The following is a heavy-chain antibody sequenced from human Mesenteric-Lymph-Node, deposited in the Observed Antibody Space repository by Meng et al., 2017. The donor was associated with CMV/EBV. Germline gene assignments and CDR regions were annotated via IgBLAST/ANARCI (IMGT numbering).Heavy chain of an antibody. CDR1: GFTFSSYG. CDR3: ARVGWVVAMWPVDWFDP. D-gene: IGHD2-15*01. Sequence: GESLKISCAASGFTFSSYGMHWVRQAPGQGLEWMGWINPNSGGTNYAQKFQGRVTMTRDTSISTAYMELSRLRSDDTAVYYCARVGWVVAMWPVDWFDPWGQGTLVTVSS. J-gene: IGHJ5*02. CDR2: INPNSGGT. V-gene: IGHV1-2*02.